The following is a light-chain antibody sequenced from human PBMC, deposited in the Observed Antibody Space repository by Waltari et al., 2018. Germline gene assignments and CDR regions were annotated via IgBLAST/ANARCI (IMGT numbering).Light chain of an antibody. Sequence: DLQMTQSPPSLSASVGDRVTISCRASHGISSFLAWYQQKPGKAPALLISGASSLQSGVPSRFSGSGSGTDFTLTISSLQPEDVATYYCQSYNVAPYSFGQGTKLEI. CDR2: GAS. V-gene: IGKV1-27*01. CDR1: HGISSF. CDR3: QSYNVAPYS. J-gene: IGKJ2*03.